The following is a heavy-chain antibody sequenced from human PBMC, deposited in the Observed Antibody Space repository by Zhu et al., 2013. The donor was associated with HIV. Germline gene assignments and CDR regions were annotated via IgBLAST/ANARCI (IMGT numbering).Heavy chain of an antibody. CDR2: MNPNSGNT. J-gene: IGHJ5*02. V-gene: IGHV1-8*01. CDR3: ARDTRVDSSSWYWFDP. D-gene: IGHD6-13*01. Sequence: QVQLVQSGAEVKKPGASVKVSCKASGYTFTSYDINWVRQATGQGLEWMGWMNPNSGNTGYAQKFQGRVTMTRNTSISTAYMELSSLRSEDTAVYYCARDTRVDSSSWYWFDPWADRTVVTVSS. CDR1: GYTFTSYD.